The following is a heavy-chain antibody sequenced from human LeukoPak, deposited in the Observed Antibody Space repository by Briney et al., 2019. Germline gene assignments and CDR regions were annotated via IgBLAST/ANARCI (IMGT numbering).Heavy chain of an antibody. CDR2: ISGSGGST. Sequence: GGSLRLSCAASGFTFSSYAMSWVRQAPGKGLEWVSAISGSGGSTYYADSVKGRFTISGDNSKNTLYLQMNSLRAEDTAVYYCAREWVYDSSGYYPYYFDYWGQGTLVTVSS. CDR1: GFTFSSYA. CDR3: AREWVYDSSGYYPYYFDY. D-gene: IGHD3-22*01. V-gene: IGHV3-23*01. J-gene: IGHJ4*02.